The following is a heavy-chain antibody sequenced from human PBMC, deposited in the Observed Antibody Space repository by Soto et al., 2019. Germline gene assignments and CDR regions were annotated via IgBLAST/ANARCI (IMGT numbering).Heavy chain of an antibody. CDR3: ARDRLIAVTGLLHY. CDR2: ISAYNGKT. J-gene: IGHJ4*02. D-gene: IGHD6-19*01. Sequence: QVQLVQSGAEVKKPGASVNVSCKTSGYPFTSYGINWVRQAPGQGPEWMGWISAYNGKTSYTQKFQGRVTMTTDTSTSTAYMELRSLRSDDTAVYYCARDRLIAVTGLLHYWGQGTLVTVSS. CDR1: GYPFTSYG. V-gene: IGHV1-18*01.